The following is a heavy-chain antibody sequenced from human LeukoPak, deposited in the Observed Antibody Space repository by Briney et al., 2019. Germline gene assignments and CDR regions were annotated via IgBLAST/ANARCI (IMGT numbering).Heavy chain of an antibody. Sequence: SETLSLTCTVSGGSISSYYWSWIRQPPGKGLEWIGYIYYSGSTNYNPSLKSRVTISVDTSKNQFSLKLSSVTAADTAVYYCARAGYDSSGYYLNDAFDIWGQGTMVTVSS. CDR1: GGSISSYY. J-gene: IGHJ3*02. CDR2: IYYSGST. V-gene: IGHV4-59*01. D-gene: IGHD3-22*01. CDR3: ARAGYDSSGYYLNDAFDI.